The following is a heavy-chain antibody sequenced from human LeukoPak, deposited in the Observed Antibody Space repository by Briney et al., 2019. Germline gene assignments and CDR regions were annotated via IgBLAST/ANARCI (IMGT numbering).Heavy chain of an antibody. J-gene: IGHJ4*02. Sequence: ASVKVSCTASGYTFTSYYMHWVRQAPGQGLEWMGIINPSGGSTSYAQKFQGRVTITADESTSTAYMELSSLRSEDTAVYYCARASQENYYDSSGYEGIYWGQGTLVTVSS. CDR1: GYTFTSYY. D-gene: IGHD3-22*01. CDR3: ARASQENYYDSSGYEGIY. V-gene: IGHV1-46*01. CDR2: INPSGGST.